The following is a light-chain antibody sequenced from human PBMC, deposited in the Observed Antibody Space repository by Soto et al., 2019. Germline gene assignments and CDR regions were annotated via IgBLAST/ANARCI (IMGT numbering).Light chain of an antibody. J-gene: IGLJ2*01. CDR2: DVT. V-gene: IGLV2-14*03. CDR1: SSDVGGYNY. Sequence: QSALTQPASVSGSPGQSITISCTGTSSDVGGYNYVSWYQQHPGEAPKLMIYDVTNRPSGVSNRFSGSKSGNTASLTISGLQAEDVADYYCSSSTSSTTRVVFGGGTKLTVL. CDR3: SSSTSSTTRVV.